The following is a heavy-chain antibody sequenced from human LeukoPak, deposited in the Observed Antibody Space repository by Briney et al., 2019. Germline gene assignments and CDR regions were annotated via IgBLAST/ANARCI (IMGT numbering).Heavy chain of an antibody. J-gene: IGHJ5*02. V-gene: IGHV4-61*02. CDR1: GGSISSGSYD. Sequence: SETLSLTCTVSGGSISSGSYDWSWIRQPAGKGLEWIGRIYTSGSTNYNPSLKSRVTISVDTSKNQFSLKLSSVTAADTAVYYCATYKLDTAMVRVGLFDPWGQGTLVTVSS. CDR3: ATYKLDTAMVRVGLFDP. CDR2: IYTSGST. D-gene: IGHD5-18*01.